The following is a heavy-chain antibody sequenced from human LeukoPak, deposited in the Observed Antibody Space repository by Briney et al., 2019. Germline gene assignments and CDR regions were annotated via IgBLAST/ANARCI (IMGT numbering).Heavy chain of an antibody. CDR1: GLTFSSYG. V-gene: IGHV3-30*02. CDR2: IRYDGSNK. Sequence: PGGSLRLSCAASGLTFSSYGMHWVRQAPGKGLEWVAFIRYDGSNKYYADSVKGRFTISRDNSKNTLYLQMNSLRAEDTAVYYCAKGQVGATNSYFDYWGQGTLVTVSS. D-gene: IGHD1-26*01. CDR3: AKGQVGATNSYFDY. J-gene: IGHJ4*02.